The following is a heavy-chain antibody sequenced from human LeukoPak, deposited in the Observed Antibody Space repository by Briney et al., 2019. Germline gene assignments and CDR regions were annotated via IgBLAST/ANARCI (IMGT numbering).Heavy chain of an antibody. V-gene: IGHV3-11*01. CDR3: ARAPLRYFDLTDY. CDR2: ISSSGSTI. CDR1: GFTFSDYY. D-gene: IGHD3-9*01. Sequence: GGSLRLSCAASGFTFSDYYMSWIRQAPGKGLEWVSYISSSGSTIYYADSVKGRFTISRDNAKNSLYLQMNSLRAEDTAVYYSARAPLRYFDLTDYWGQGTLVTVSS. J-gene: IGHJ4*02.